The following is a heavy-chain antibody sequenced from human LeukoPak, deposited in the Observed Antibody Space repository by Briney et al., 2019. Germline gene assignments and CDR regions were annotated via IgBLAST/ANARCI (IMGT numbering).Heavy chain of an antibody. Sequence: SQTLSLTCTVSGGSISSYYWSWIRQPPGKGLEWIGYIYYSGSTNYNPSLKSRVTISVDTSKNQFSLKLSSVTAADTAVYYCARVVGGSYSGDAFDIWGQGTMVTVSS. J-gene: IGHJ3*02. CDR3: ARVVGGSYSGDAFDI. D-gene: IGHD1-26*01. V-gene: IGHV4-59*01. CDR2: IYYSGST. CDR1: GGSISSYY.